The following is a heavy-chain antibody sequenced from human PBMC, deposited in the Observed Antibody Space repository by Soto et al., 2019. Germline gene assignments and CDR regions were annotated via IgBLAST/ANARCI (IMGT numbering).Heavy chain of an antibody. CDR2: INSDGSST. CDR3: ARTSGSYYYYYGMDV. J-gene: IGHJ6*02. V-gene: IGHV3-74*01. Sequence: GGSLRLSCAASGFTFNSYWMHWVRQAPGKGLVWVSRINSDGSSTSYADSVKGRFTISRDNAKNTLYLQMNSLRAEDTAVYYCARTSGSYYYYYGMDVWGQGTTVTVSS. CDR1: GFTFNSYW. D-gene: IGHD1-26*01.